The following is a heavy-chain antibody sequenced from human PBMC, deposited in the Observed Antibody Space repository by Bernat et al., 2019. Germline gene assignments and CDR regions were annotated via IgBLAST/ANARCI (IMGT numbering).Heavy chain of an antibody. Sequence: QVQLVQSGAEVKKPGAAVKVSCKVSGYTLTELSMHWVRQAPGKGLEWMGGFDPEDGETIYAQKFQGRVPMTEDTSTDTAYMELRRLRSETTAVYYCATRLGLSYSGSSGSPISGFASWGQGTLVTVSS. CDR1: GYTLTELS. V-gene: IGHV1-24*01. CDR3: ATRLGLSYSGSSGSPISGFAS. J-gene: IGHJ4*02. CDR2: FDPEDGET. D-gene: IGHD3-22*01.